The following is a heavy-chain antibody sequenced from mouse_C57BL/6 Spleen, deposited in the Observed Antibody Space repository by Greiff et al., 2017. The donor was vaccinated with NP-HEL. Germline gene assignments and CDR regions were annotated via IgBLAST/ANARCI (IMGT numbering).Heavy chain of an antibody. D-gene: IGHD2-4*01. Sequence: VQLVESGPGLVQPSQSLSITCTVSGFSLTSYGVHWVRQSPGKGLEWLGVIWSGGSTDYNAAFISRLSISKDNSKSQVFFKMNSLQADDTAIYYCAGMITTRGGYYAMDYWGQGTSVTVSS. V-gene: IGHV2-2*01. CDR1: GFSLTSYG. J-gene: IGHJ4*01. CDR3: AGMITTRGGYYAMDY. CDR2: IWSGGST.